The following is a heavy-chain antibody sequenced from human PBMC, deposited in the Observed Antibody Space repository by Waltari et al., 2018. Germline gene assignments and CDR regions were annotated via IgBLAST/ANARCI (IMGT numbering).Heavy chain of an antibody. D-gene: IGHD3-22*01. J-gene: IGHJ6*02. CDR2: IYYSGST. CDR3: ARTTHYYDIVSGMDV. CDR1: GGSISSYY. V-gene: IGHV4-59*01. Sequence: QVQLQESGPGLVKPSETLSLTCTVSGGSISSYYWSWIRQPPGQGLEWIGYIYYSGSTNSNPSLKSRVTISVDTSKNQFSLKLSSVTAADTAVYYCARTTHYYDIVSGMDVWGQGTTVTVSS.